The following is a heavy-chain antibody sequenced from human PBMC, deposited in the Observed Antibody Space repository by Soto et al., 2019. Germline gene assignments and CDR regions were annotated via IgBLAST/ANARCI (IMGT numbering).Heavy chain of an antibody. Sequence: GGSLRLSCAASGFDFTKSAMNWVRQAPGKGLQWVSGISGSGTSTSHGDSVKGRFTISRDNSKNTLYLQMNGLRADDTAVYFCAKGHDFWTGYSYYYGMYIWGQGTTVTVSS. J-gene: IGHJ6*02. CDR2: ISGSGTST. CDR3: AKGHDFWTGYSYYYGMYI. CDR1: GFDFTKSA. D-gene: IGHD3-3*01. V-gene: IGHV3-23*01.